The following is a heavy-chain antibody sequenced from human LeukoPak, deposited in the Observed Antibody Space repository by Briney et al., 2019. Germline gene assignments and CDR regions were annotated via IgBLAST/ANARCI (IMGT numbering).Heavy chain of an antibody. Sequence: GGSLRLSCAASGFTFSTYSMNWVRQAPGKGLEWVSSISSSSSYIYYADSLKGRFTISRDNAKNSLYLQMNSLRAEDTAVYYCARETGITMSRVKRRGFDYWGQGTLVTASS. V-gene: IGHV3-21*01. CDR2: ISSSSSYI. CDR1: GFTFSTYS. D-gene: IGHD3-22*01. J-gene: IGHJ4*02. CDR3: ARETGITMSRVKRRGFDY.